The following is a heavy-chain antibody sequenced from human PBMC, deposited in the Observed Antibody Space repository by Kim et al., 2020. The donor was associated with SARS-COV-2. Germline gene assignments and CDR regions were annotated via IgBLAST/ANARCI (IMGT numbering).Heavy chain of an antibody. V-gene: IGHV1-69*13. CDR2: IIPIFRIA. CDR3: ARDRPAERGEIALAGTGGFDP. CDR1: GGTFTSYA. Sequence: SVKVSCKASGGTFTSYAISWVRQAPGQGLEWMGGIIPIFRIANYAQKFQGRVTITADESTSTAYMELSSLRSEDTAVYFCARDRPAERGEIALAGTGGFDPWGQGTLVTVSS. D-gene: IGHD6-19*01. J-gene: IGHJ5*02.